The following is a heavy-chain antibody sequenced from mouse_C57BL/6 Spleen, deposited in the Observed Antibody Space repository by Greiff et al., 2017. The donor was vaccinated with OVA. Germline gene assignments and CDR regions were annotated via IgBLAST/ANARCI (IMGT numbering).Heavy chain of an antibody. V-gene: IGHV1-64*01. J-gene: IGHJ2*01. D-gene: IGHD1-1*01. CDR3: ARSIYYYGSSYVDY. CDR2: IHPNSGST. Sequence: QVQLKEPGAELVKPGASVKLSCKASGYTFTSYWMHWVKQRPGQGLEWIGMIHPNSGSTNYNEKFKSKATLTVDKSSSTAYMQLSSLTSEDSAVYYCARSIYYYGSSYVDYWGQGTTLTVSS. CDR1: GYTFTSYW.